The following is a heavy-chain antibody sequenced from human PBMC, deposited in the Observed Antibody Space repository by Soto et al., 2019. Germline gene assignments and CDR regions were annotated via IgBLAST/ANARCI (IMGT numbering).Heavy chain of an antibody. V-gene: IGHV5-51*01. J-gene: IGHJ4*02. CDR2: IYPGDSDT. D-gene: IGHD6-13*01. Sequence: GESLKISCKGSGYSFTSYWIGWVRQMPGKGLELMGIIYPGDSDTRYSPSFQGQVTISAGKTISTAYLQWSSLKASDTAMYYCSRLQAAAGDKDLTFDYWGQGTLVTVSS. CDR3: SRLQAAAGDKDLTFDY. CDR1: GYSFTSYW.